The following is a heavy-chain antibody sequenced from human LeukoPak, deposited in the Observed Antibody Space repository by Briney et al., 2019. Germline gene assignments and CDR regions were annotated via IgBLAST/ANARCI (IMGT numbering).Heavy chain of an antibody. CDR2: ICSSSSYK. CDR3: ARDRGVRGGAVNWFDP. Sequence: GGSLRLSCAASGFTFSSYSMNWVRQAPGKGLEWVSSICSSSSYKYYADSLKGRFTISRDNAKNSLYLQMNSLRAEDTAVYYCARDRGVRGGAVNWFDPWGQGTLVTVSS. V-gene: IGHV3-21*01. D-gene: IGHD3-10*01. J-gene: IGHJ5*02. CDR1: GFTFSSYS.